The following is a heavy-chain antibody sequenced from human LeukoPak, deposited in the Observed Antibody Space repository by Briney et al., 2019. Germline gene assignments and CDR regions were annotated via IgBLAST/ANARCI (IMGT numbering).Heavy chain of an antibody. CDR1: GYTFTGYY. D-gene: IGHD5-18*01. CDR3: ARVGYSYGATFDY. V-gene: IGHV1-2*02. Sequence: ASVKVSCEASGYTFTGYYMHWVRQAPGQGLEWMGWINPNSGGTNYAQKFQGRVTMTRDTSISTAYMELSRLRSDDTAVYYCARVGYSYGATFDYWGQGTLVTVSS. CDR2: INPNSGGT. J-gene: IGHJ4*02.